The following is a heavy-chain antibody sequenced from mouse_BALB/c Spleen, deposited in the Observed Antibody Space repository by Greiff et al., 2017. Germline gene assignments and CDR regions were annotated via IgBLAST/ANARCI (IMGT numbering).Heavy chain of an antibody. V-gene: IGHV1-15*01. J-gene: IGHJ1*01. CDR1: GYTFTDYE. Sequence: VQLQQSGAELVRPGASVTLSCKASGYTFTDYEMHWVKQTPVHGLEWIGAIDPETGGTAYNQKFKGKATMTVDKSSSTAYMELARLTSEDSAIYYCARGGFDVWGAGTTVTVSS. CDR2: IDPETGGT. CDR3: ARGGFDV.